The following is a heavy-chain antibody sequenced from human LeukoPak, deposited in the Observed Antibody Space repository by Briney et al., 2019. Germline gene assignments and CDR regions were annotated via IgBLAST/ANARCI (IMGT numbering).Heavy chain of an antibody. J-gene: IGHJ2*01. D-gene: IGHD6-13*01. CDR1: GGSISSYY. CDR2: IYTSGST. CDR3: AKAAGTLEYGAWYFDL. Sequence: SETLSLTCIVSGGSISSYYWSWIRQPAGKGLEWIGRIYTSGSTNYNPSLKSRVTMSVDTSKNQFSLKLSSVTAADTAVYYCAKAAGTLEYGAWYFDLWGRGTLVTVSS. V-gene: IGHV4-4*07.